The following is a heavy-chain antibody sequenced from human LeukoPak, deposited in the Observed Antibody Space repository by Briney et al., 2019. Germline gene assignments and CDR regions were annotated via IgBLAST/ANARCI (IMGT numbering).Heavy chain of an antibody. V-gene: IGHV1-18*01. CDR2: ISTYNANT. D-gene: IGHD3-16*02. Sequence: ASVKVSCKASGYTFTSYGISWVRQAPGQGLEWMGWISTYNANTNYAQKLQGRVTMTTDTSTSTAYMELRSLRSDDTAVYYCARGDDYVWGSYRELDYWGQGTLVTVSS. J-gene: IGHJ4*02. CDR3: ARGDDYVWGSYRELDY. CDR1: GYTFTSYG.